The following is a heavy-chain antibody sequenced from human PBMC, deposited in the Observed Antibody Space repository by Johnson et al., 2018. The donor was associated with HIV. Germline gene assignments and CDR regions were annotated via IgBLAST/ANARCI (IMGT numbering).Heavy chain of an antibody. V-gene: IGHV3-30*04. CDR2: ISYDGSNK. J-gene: IGHJ3*02. D-gene: IGHD3-22*01. CDR1: GFTFSSYA. Sequence: QVQLVESWGGVVQPGRSLRLSCAASGFTFSSYAMHCVRQAPGKGLEWVTLISYDGSNKYYADSVKGRFTISRDNSKNTLYLKMNSRRAEDTAVYYCARHYYDSSGYSLDAYDIWGQGTMVTVSS. CDR3: ARHYYDSSGYSLDAYDI.